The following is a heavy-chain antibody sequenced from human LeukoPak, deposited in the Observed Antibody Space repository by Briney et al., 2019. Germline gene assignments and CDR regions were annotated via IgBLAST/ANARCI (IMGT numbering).Heavy chain of an antibody. J-gene: IGHJ3*02. Sequence: SQTLSLTCAISGDSVSSKSAAWNWIRQSPSRGLEWLGRTYYRSKWSSGYAESVKSRITINPDTSKNQFSLQLKSVTPEDTAVYYCARDSGGDYVLSSAFDIWGQGTMVTVSS. CDR2: TYYRSKWSS. D-gene: IGHD4-17*01. CDR1: GDSVSSKSAA. V-gene: IGHV6-1*01. CDR3: ARDSGGDYVLSSAFDI.